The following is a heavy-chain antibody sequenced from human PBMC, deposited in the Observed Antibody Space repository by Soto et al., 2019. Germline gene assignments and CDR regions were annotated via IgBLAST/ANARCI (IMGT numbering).Heavy chain of an antibody. V-gene: IGHV3-64*01. CDR1: GFTFSSYA. D-gene: IGHD2-21*02. CDR3: ARNYGGNSYAFDI. CDR2: ISSNGGSI. J-gene: IGHJ3*02. Sequence: EVQLVESGGGLVQPGGSLRLSCAASGFTFSSYAMHWVRQAPGKGLEYVSAISSNGGSIYYANSVKGRFTISRDNSKNTLYIQMGSLRTEDMAVYYCARNYGGNSYAFDIWGQGTMVTVSS.